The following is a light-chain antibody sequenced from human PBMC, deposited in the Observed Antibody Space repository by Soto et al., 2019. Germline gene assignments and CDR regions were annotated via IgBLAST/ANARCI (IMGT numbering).Light chain of an antibody. J-gene: IGLJ3*02. CDR2: VNS. CDR1: SSNIGAGYD. V-gene: IGLV1-40*01. Sequence: QSVLTQPPSVSGAPGQRVTISCTGNSSNIGAGYDVHWYQQLPGTAPKLLIFVNSNRPSGVPDRFSVSKSGTSASLAITGLKAEDEADYYCQSYDTSLNGLFGGGTKVTVL. CDR3: QSYDTSLNGL.